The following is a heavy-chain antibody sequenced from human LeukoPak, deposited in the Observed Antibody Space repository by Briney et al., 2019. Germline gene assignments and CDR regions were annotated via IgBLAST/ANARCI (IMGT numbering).Heavy chain of an antibody. V-gene: IGHV1-69*05. Sequence: ASVKVSCEASGGTFSSYAISWVRQAPGQGLEWMGRIIPIFGTANYAQKFQGRVTITTDESTSTAYMELSSLRSEDTAVYYCARGRADVTTREFDYWGQGTLVTVSS. CDR3: ARGRADVTTREFDY. CDR2: IIPIFGTA. D-gene: IGHD4-11*01. J-gene: IGHJ4*02. CDR1: GGTFSSYA.